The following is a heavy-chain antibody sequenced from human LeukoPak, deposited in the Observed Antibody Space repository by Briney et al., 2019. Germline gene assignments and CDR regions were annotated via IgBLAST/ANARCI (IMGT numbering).Heavy chain of an antibody. D-gene: IGHD1-26*01. J-gene: IGHJ1*01. CDR3: ATSHGSYYPEYFQH. CDR1: GYTLTELS. V-gene: IGHV1-24*01. Sequence: ASVKVSCKVSGYTLTELSMHWVRQAPGKGLEWMGGFDPEDGETIYAQKFQGRVTMTEDTSTDTAYMELSSPRSEDTAVYYCATSHGSYYPEYFQHWGQGTLVTVSS. CDR2: FDPEDGET.